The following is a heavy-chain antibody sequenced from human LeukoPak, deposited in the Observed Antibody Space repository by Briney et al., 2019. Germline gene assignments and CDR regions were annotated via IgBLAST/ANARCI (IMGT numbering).Heavy chain of an antibody. Sequence: PSQTLSLTCTVSGGSISSYYWSWIRQPAGKGLEWIGRIYTSGSTNYSPSLKSRVTMSVDTSKNQFSLKLSSVTAADTAVYYCARDQDYYDSGNSLRIWGQGTMVTVSS. J-gene: IGHJ3*02. V-gene: IGHV4-4*07. D-gene: IGHD3-10*01. CDR1: GGSISSYY. CDR2: IYTSGST. CDR3: ARDQDYYDSGNSLRI.